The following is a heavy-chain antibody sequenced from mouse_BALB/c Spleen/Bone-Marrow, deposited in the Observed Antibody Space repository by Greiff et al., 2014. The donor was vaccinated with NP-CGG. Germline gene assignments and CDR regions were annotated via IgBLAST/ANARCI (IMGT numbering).Heavy chain of an antibody. V-gene: IGHV1-31*01. CDR3: ARKGNYGWFAY. CDR1: GYSFTAYY. J-gene: IGHJ3*01. Sequence: SGPELVKPGASVKISCKASGYSFTAYYIHWVKQSHVKSLEWIGRINPYNGATSYNQNFKDKASLTVDKSSSTAYMELHSLTSGDSAVYYCARKGNYGWFAYWGQGTLVTVSA. D-gene: IGHD2-1*01. CDR2: INPYNGAT.